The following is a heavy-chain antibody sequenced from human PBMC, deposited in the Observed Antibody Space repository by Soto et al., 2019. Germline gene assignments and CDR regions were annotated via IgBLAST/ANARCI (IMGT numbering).Heavy chain of an antibody. V-gene: IGHV3-30-3*01. Sequence: QVQLVESGGGVVQPGRSLRLSCAASGFTFSSYAMHWVRQAPGKGLEWVAVISYDGSNKYYADSVKGRFTISRDNSKNTLYLQMNGLRAEDTAVYYCARDVVTIYGMDVWGQGTTVTVSS. CDR1: GFTFSSYA. CDR3: ARDVVTIYGMDV. D-gene: IGHD3-3*01. J-gene: IGHJ6*02. CDR2: ISYDGSNK.